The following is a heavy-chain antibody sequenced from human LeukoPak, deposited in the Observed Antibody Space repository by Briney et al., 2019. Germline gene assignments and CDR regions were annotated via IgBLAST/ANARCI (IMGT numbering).Heavy chain of an antibody. D-gene: IGHD3-3*01. CDR3: AREYDFWSGYSNTNYFDY. V-gene: IGHV4-4*07. J-gene: IGHJ4*02. CDR2: IYTSGST. CDR1: GGSISSYY. Sequence: SETLSLTCTVSGGSISSYYWSWIRQPAGKGLEWIGRIYTSGSTNYNPSLKSRVTMSVDTSKNQFSLKLSSVTAADTAVYYCAREYDFWSGYSNTNYFDYWGQGTLVTVSS.